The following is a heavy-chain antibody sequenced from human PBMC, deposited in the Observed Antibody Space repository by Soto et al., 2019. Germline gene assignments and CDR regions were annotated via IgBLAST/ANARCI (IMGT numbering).Heavy chain of an antibody. CDR3: ARSLDTSMVRGVPYYFDY. D-gene: IGHD3-10*01. CDR1: GYTFTSYY. V-gene: IGHV1-46*01. J-gene: IGHJ4*02. CDR2: INPSGGST. Sequence: ASVKVSWKASGYTFTSYYMHWVRQAPGQGLERMGIINPSGGSTSYAQKSQGRVTMTRDTSTSTVYMELSSLRSEDTAVYYCARSLDTSMVRGVPYYFDYWGQGTLVTVSS.